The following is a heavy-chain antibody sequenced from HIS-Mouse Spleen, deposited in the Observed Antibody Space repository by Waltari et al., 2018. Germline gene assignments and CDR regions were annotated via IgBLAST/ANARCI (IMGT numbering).Heavy chain of an antibody. D-gene: IGHD6-19*01. CDR3: ARIAEGYSSGWYAFDY. CDR2: IDWDDDK. J-gene: IGHJ4*02. Sequence: QVTLRESGPALVKPTQTLTLTCTFSGFSLSTSGMCVSWIRQPPGKALEWHARIDWDDDKYDSTSLKTRLTISKDTSNNQVVLTMTNMDPVDTATYYCARIAEGYSSGWYAFDYWGQGTLVTVSS. V-gene: IGHV2-70*15. CDR1: GFSLSTSGMC.